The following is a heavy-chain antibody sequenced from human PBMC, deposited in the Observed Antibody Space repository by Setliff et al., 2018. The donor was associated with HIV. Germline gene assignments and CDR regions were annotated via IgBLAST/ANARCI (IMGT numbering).Heavy chain of an antibody. CDR2: IYYSGST. J-gene: IGHJ4*02. CDR3: ASLTTDRFLEWLFVY. CDR1: GGSISSSSYY. D-gene: IGHD3-3*01. Sequence: LSLTCTVSGGSISSSSYYWGWIRQPPGKGLEWIGSIYYSGSTYYNPSLKTRVTISVDTSKNQFSLKLSSVTAADTAVYYCASLTTDRFLEWLFVYWGQGTRVTVSS. V-gene: IGHV4-39*01.